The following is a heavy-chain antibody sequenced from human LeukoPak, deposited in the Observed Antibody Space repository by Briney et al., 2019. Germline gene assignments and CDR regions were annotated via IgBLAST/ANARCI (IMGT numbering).Heavy chain of an antibody. J-gene: IGHJ6*02. CDR2: ISWNSAMI. D-gene: IGHD6-13*01. CDR3: ANEPKQQLGYYYYGMDV. CDR1: GFTFDDYA. V-gene: IGHV3-9*01. Sequence: GGSLRLSCAASGFTFDDYAMHWVRQGPGKGLEWVSGISWNSAMIAYADSVKGRFTISRDNAKNSLYLQMNSLRAEDTAVYYCANEPKQQLGYYYYGMDVWGQGTTVTVSS.